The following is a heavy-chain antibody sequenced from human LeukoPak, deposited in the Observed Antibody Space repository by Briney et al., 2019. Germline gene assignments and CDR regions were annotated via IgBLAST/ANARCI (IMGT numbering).Heavy chain of an antibody. CDR3: ARDFYCYFRFDS. CDR2: IRSSSNAV. CDR1: GLTFSDYY. D-gene: IGHD2/OR15-2a*01. Sequence: GGSLRLSCAASGLTFSDYYMSWIRQAPGKGLEWISYIRSSSNAVYYADSVKGRFTISRDNAKTSLYLQMNSLRAEETAVYYCARDFYCYFRFDSWGERALVTLSS. V-gene: IGHV3-11*04. J-gene: IGHJ4*02.